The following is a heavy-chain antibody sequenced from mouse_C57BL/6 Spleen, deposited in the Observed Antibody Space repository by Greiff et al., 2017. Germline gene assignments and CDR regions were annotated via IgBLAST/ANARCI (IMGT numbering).Heavy chain of an antibody. CDR2: INPNNGGT. CDR1: GYTFTDYN. J-gene: IGHJ2*01. Sequence: VQLKESGPELVKPGASVKIPCKASGYTFTDYNMDWVKQSHGKSLEWIGDINPNNGGTIYNQKFKGKATLTVDKSSSTAYMELRSLTSEDTAVYYCARRWDEGGGFDYWGQGTTLTVSS. D-gene: IGHD4-1*01. V-gene: IGHV1-18*01. CDR3: ARRWDEGGGFDY.